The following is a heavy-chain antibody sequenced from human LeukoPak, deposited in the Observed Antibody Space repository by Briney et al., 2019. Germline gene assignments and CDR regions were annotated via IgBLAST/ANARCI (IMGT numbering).Heavy chain of an antibody. CDR1: GFAFSSYA. CDR2: ISGSGGST. CDR3: ARNLRYFDWLLDY. V-gene: IGHV3-23*01. D-gene: IGHD3-9*01. J-gene: IGHJ4*02. Sequence: GGSLRLSCAASGFAFSSYAMSWVRQAPGKGLEWVSAISGSGGSTYYADSVKGRFTISRDNSKNTLYLQMNSLRAEDTAVYYCARNLRYFDWLLDYWGQGTLVTVSS.